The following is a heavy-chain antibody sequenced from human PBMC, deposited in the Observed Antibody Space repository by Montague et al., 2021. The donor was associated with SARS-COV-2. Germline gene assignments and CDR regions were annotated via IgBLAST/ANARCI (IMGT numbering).Heavy chain of an antibody. D-gene: IGHD3-10*01. CDR3: AKGVDASGSYRSTLGY. V-gene: IGHV3-23*01. J-gene: IGHJ4*02. CDR2: ISYTSGST. Sequence: SLRLSCAASGFSFRSYAMNWVRQAPGKGLEWVSGISYTSGSTYYADSVKGRFTISRDNSKNTVCLQMNSLRAEDAAVYYCAKGVDASGSYRSTLGYWGQGTLVTVSS. CDR1: GFSFRSYA.